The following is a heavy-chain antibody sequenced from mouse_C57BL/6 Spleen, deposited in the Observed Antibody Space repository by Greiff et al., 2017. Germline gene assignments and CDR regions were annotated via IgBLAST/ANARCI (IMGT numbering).Heavy chain of an antibody. CDR3: ARVYDGYFYYFDY. V-gene: IGHV1-52*01. D-gene: IGHD2-3*01. CDR2: IDPSDSET. Sequence: QVQLQQPGAELVRPGSSVKLSCKASGYTFTSYWMHWVKQRPIQGLEWIGNIDPSDSETHYNQKFKDKATLTVDKSSSTAYMQLSSLTSEDSAVYYCARVYDGYFYYFDYWGQGTTLTVSS. CDR1: GYTFTSYW. J-gene: IGHJ2*01.